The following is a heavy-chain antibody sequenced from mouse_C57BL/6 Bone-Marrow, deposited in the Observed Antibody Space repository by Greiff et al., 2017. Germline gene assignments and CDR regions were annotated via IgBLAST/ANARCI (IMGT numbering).Heavy chain of an antibody. CDR2: INSDGGST. V-gene: IGHV5-2*01. CDR1: EYEFPSHD. J-gene: IGHJ2*01. CDR3: ARLSQLRLQDFDY. D-gene: IGHD3-2*02. Sequence: DVKLVESGGGLVQPGESLKLSCESNEYEFPSHDMSWVRKTPEKRLELVAAINSDGGSTYYPDTMERRFIISRDNTKKTLYLQMSSLRSEDTALYYCARLSQLRLQDFDYWGQGTTLTVSS.